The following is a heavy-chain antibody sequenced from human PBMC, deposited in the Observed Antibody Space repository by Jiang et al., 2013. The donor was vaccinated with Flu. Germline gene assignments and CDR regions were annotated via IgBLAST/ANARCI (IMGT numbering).Heavy chain of an antibody. D-gene: IGHD3-10*01. V-gene: IGHV3-23*01. CDR2: ISGSGGST. J-gene: IGHJ4*02. Sequence: QLLESGGDLVHPGESLSLSCVASGFSFSSHAMHWVRQAPGKGLEWVSAISGSGGSTYYADSVKGRFTISRDNSKNTLYLQMNSLRAEDTAVYYCAKFDPQQKWFGETLFDYWGQGTLVTVSS. CDR3: AKFDPQQKWFGETLFDY. CDR1: GFSFSSHA.